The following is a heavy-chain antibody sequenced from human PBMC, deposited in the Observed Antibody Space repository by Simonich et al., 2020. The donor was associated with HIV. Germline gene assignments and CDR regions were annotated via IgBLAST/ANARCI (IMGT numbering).Heavy chain of an antibody. CDR2: NSHSVST. CDR1: GGSFSSYY. J-gene: IGHJ4*02. CDR3: VRRPIRGYYDGSGYGDY. Sequence: QVQLQQWGAGLLKPSETLSLTCAVYGGSFSSYYWNWIRQPTGKGLERIGENSHSVSTNNNPSHKSRVTISVNTSKNQFSLKLNSLTAADTAVYYCVRRPIRGYYDGSGYGDYWGQGTLVTVSS. D-gene: IGHD3-22*01. V-gene: IGHV4-34*01.